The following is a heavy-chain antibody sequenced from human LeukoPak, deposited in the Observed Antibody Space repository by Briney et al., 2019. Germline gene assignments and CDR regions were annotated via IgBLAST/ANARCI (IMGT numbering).Heavy chain of an antibody. Sequence: PGGSLRLSCAASGFTFSSYWMHWVRQAPGKGLVWVSRINSDGGSTSYADSVKGRFTTSRDNAKNTLYLQMNSLRAEDTAVYYCAREYYYGSGSYGYWGQGTLVTVSS. J-gene: IGHJ4*02. CDR1: GFTFSSYW. V-gene: IGHV3-74*01. CDR2: INSDGGST. CDR3: AREYYYGSGSYGY. D-gene: IGHD3-10*01.